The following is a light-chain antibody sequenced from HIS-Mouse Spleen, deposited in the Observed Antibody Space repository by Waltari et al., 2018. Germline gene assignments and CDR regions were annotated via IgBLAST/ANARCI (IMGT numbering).Light chain of an antibody. CDR2: KVS. J-gene: IGKJ4*01. CDR3: MQGTHWLLT. V-gene: IGKV2-30*02. Sequence: DVVMTPSPPPLPLTLGQPASISCRSSQSLVPSDGNTYLNWFQQRPGQSPRRLIYKVSNRDSGVPDRFSGSGSGTDFTLKISRVEAEDVGVYYCMQGTHWLLTFGGGTKVEIK. CDR1: QSLVPSDGNTY.